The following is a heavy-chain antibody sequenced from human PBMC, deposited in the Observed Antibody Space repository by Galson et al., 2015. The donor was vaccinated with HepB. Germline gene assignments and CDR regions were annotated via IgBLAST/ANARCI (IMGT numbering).Heavy chain of an antibody. CDR2: TSPYNGNV. D-gene: IGHD6-13*01. V-gene: IGHV1-18*01. CDR3: ARDVGIRSWYKIGYLPH. J-gene: IGHJ1*01. CDR1: GYFFKDYG. Sequence: SVKVSCKASGYFFKDYGINWVRQAPGRGLEWIGWTSPYNGNVNYAQKFQGRVTTTSDTSTSTVFMDLGSLTGDDTAIYYCARDVGIRSWYKIGYLPHWGQGTLVTVSS.